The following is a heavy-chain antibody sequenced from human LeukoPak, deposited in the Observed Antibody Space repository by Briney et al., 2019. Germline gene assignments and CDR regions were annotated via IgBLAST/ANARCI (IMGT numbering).Heavy chain of an antibody. CDR3: VRELKLWFGDNVILNDAFDI. CDR2: INPNSGGT. CDR1: GYTFTGYY. J-gene: IGHJ3*02. D-gene: IGHD3-10*01. Sequence: ASVKVSCKASGYTFTGYYMHWVRQAPGQGLEWMGWINPNSGGTNYAQKFQGRVTMTRDTSISTAYMELSRLRSDDTAVYYCVRELKLWFGDNVILNDAFDIWGQGTMVTVSS. V-gene: IGHV1-2*02.